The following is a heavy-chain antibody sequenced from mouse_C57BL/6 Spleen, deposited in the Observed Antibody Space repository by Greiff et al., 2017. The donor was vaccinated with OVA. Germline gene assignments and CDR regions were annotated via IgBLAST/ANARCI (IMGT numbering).Heavy chain of an antibody. CDR2: IHPNSGST. D-gene: IGHD1-1*01. J-gene: IGHJ3*01. V-gene: IGHV1-64*01. CDR1: GYTFTSYW. Sequence: QVHVKQPGAELVKPGASVKLSCKASGYTFTSYWMHWVKQRPGQGLEWIGMIHPNSGSTNYNEKFKSKATLTVDKSSSTAYMQLSSLTSEDSAVYYCARGDYYYGSSWAYWGQGTLVTVSA. CDR3: ARGDYYYGSSWAY.